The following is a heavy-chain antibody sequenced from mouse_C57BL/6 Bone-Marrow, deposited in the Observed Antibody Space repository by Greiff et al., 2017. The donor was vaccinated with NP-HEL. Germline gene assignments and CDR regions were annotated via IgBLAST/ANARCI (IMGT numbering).Heavy chain of an antibody. J-gene: IGHJ2*01. CDR3: AIMYYFDY. CDR1: GYTFTSYW. Sequence: QVQLQQPGAELVMPGASVKLSCKASGYTFTSYWMHWVKQRPGQGLEWIGELDPSDSYTNYNQTFKGKSTLTVDKSSSTAYMQLSSLTSEDSAVYYCAIMYYFDYWGQGTTLTVSS. V-gene: IGHV1-69*01. CDR2: LDPSDSYT.